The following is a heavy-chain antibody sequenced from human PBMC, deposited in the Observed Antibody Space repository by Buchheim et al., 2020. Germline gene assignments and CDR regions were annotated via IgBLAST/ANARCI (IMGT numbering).Heavy chain of an antibody. J-gene: IGHJ5*02. CDR1: GGSIGTYY. V-gene: IGHV4-59*01. CDR2: IYYSGST. CDR3: ARGHYYGSGTNSAFDP. Sequence: QVQLQESGPGLVKPSETLSLTCTVSGGSIGTYYWSWIRQPPGKGLEWIGHIYYSGSTKYNPSLKSRVTKLLGTSKNQPSLNLISVTAADTAVYYCARGHYYGSGTNSAFDPWGQGSL. D-gene: IGHD3-10*01.